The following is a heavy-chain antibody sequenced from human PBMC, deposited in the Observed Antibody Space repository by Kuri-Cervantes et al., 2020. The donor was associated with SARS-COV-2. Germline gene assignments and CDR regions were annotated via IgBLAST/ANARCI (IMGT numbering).Heavy chain of an antibody. D-gene: IGHD1-14*01. CDR2: INAYNGNT. J-gene: IGHJ4*02. CDR1: SYTFSSYG. CDR3: ARDRPSTGHDY. Sequence: ASVKVSCKASSYTFSSYGITWVRQAPGQGLEWMGWINAYNGNTNYAQKLQGRVTMTTDTSTSTAYMELRSLRSDDTAVYYCARDRPSTGHDYWGQGTLVTVSS. V-gene: IGHV1-18*01.